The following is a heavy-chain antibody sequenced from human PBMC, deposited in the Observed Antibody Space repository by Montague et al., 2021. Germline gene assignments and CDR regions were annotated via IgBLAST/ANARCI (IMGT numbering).Heavy chain of an antibody. J-gene: IGHJ4*02. CDR1: GYTFTSYG. V-gene: IGHV1-18*01. Sequence: SVKVSCKASGYTFTSYGISWVRQAPGQGLEWMGWISAYNGNTNYAQKFQGRVTMTTGTSTSTAYMELRSLRSDDTAVYYCARDYSYGDYGLGYWGQGTLVTVSS. CDR3: ARDYSYGDYGLGY. D-gene: IGHD4-17*01. CDR2: ISAYNGNT.